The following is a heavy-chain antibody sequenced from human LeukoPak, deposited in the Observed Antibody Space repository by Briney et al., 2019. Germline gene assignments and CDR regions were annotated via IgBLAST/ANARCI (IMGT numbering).Heavy chain of an antibody. CDR2: IYYSGST. CDR3: ARLPQSWGDGFYNSLYFDY. Sequence: PSETLSLTCTVSGGSISSSSYYWGWIRQPPGKGLEWIGSIYYSGSTYYNPSLKSRVTISVDTSKNQFSLKLSSVTAADTAVYYCARLPQSWGDGFYNSLYFDYWGQGTLVTVSS. CDR1: GGSISSSSYY. D-gene: IGHD5-24*01. V-gene: IGHV4-39*01. J-gene: IGHJ4*02.